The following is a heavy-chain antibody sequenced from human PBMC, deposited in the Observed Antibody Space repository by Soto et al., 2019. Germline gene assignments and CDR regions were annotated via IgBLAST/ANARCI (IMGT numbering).Heavy chain of an antibody. V-gene: IGHV4-34*01. J-gene: IGHJ4*02. CDR3: ARGSGPTTSLDY. CDR1: GGSFSGYY. D-gene: IGHD6-25*01. Sequence: PSETLSLTCAVYGGSFSGYYWSWIRQPPGKGLEWIGEINHSGSTNYNPSLKSRVTISVDTSKNQFSLKLSSVTAAETAVYYCARGSGPTTSLDYWGKGTLVTVSS. CDR2: INHSGST.